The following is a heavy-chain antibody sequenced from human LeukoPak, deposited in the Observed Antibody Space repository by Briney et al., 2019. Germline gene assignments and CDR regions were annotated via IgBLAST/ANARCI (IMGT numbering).Heavy chain of an antibody. V-gene: IGHV1-46*01. D-gene: IGHD2-21*01. CDR2: INPSGGST. J-gene: IGHJ4*02. CDR3: SRDHSSAYSPFDS. CDR1: GGTFSSYA. Sequence: ASVKVSCKASGGTFSSYAISWVRQAPGQGLEWMGIINPSGGSTRYTQKFQGRVTMTRDTSTSTVYMELSSLRSEDTAVYYRSRDHSSAYSPFDSWGQGTLVTVSS.